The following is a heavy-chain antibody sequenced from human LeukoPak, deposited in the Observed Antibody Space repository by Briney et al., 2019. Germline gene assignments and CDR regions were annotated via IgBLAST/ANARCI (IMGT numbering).Heavy chain of an antibody. CDR1: VFNFNTKW. Sequence: GGSLRLSCAASVFNFNTKWVTRGRQAPGKGLEWVANINQDGSEKYYLDSVKGRFTISRDNAKSSLYLEMSYLTAEDTAVYSCADPPSDFWGRGTLVAVSS. CDR2: INQDGSEK. V-gene: IGHV3-7*01. CDR3: ADPPSDF. J-gene: IGHJ4*02.